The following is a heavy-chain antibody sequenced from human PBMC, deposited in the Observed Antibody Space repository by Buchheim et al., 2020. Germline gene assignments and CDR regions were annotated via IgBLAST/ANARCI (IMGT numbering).Heavy chain of an antibody. CDR1: GDSVSSNSAA. CDR2: TYYRSKWYN. J-gene: IGHJ6*02. Sequence: QVQLQQSGPGLVKPSQTLSLTCAISGDSVSSNSAAWDWIRQSPSRGLEWLGRTYYRSKWYNDYAVSVKSRITINPDTSKKQFSLQLNSVTPEDTAVYYCARVHVRPFHSVDYYYGMDVWGQGTT. D-gene: IGHD2-2*01. V-gene: IGHV6-1*01. CDR3: ARVHVRPFHSVDYYYGMDV.